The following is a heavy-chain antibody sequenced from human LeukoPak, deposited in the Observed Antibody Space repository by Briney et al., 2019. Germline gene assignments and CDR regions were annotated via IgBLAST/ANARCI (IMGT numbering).Heavy chain of an antibody. Sequence: GASVKVSCKASGGTFSSYAISWVRQAPGQGLEWMGWMNPNSGNTGYAQKFQGRVTMTRNTSISTAYMELSSLRSEDTAVYYCAATYYYDSSGYYRSDYWGQGTLVTVSS. D-gene: IGHD3-22*01. CDR3: AATYYYDSSGYYRSDY. V-gene: IGHV1-8*02. J-gene: IGHJ4*02. CDR1: GGTFSSYA. CDR2: MNPNSGNT.